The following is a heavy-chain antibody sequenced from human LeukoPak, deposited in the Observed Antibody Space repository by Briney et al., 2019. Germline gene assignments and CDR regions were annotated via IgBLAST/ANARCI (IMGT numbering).Heavy chain of an antibody. V-gene: IGHV3-7*04. CDR1: GFTFSSYW. CDR2: IKQDGSEK. D-gene: IGHD3-10*01. J-gene: IGHJ4*02. CDR3: ARGTHQDYYGSASFLFDY. Sequence: PGGSLRLSCAASGFTFSSYWMSWVRQAPGKGLEWVANIKQDGSEKYYVDSVKGRFTISRDNAKNSLYLQMNSLRAEDTAVYYCARGTHQDYYGSASFLFDYWGQGTLVTVSS.